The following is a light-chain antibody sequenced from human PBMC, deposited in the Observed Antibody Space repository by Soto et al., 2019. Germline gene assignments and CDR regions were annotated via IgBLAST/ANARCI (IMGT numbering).Light chain of an antibody. Sequence: DIPMTQSPSTLSASVGDRVTITCRASQSISSWLAWYQQKPGKAPKLLIFGVSSLDNGVPSRFSVSGSGTEITLTISSLQPDDFASYDCQRYSSYSWLTFGGGTRVDIK. CDR3: QRYSSYSWLT. V-gene: IGKV1-5*03. CDR1: QSISSW. J-gene: IGKJ4*01. CDR2: GVS.